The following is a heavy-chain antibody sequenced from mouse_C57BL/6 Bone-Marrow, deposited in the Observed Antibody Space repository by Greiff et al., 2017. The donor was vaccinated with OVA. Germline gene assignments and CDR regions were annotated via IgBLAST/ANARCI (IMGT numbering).Heavy chain of an antibody. CDR3: TRGYSNYYAMDY. Sequence: QVQLQQSGAELVRPGASVTLSCKASGYTFTDYEMHWVKQTPVHGLEWIGAIDPETGGTAYNQQFKGTAILTAANSSSTAYMELRSLTAEESAVYDCTRGYSNYYAMDYWGQGTSVTVSS. D-gene: IGHD2-5*01. V-gene: IGHV1-15*01. J-gene: IGHJ4*01. CDR1: GYTFTDYE. CDR2: IDPETGGT.